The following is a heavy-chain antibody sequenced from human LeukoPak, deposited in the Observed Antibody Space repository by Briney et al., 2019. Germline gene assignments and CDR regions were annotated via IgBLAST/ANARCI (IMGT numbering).Heavy chain of an antibody. J-gene: IGHJ4*02. V-gene: IGHV1-3*01. D-gene: IGHD1-26*01. CDR3: ARDYGFSGSSNGGSHFDY. CDR2: INAGNGNT. CDR1: GYTFTRYT. Sequence: ASVKVSCKASGYTFTRYTLHWVRQAPGQRLELMGWINAGNGNTKYSQKFQGRVTITRDTSASTVYMELSSLRSEDTAVYYCARDYGFSGSSNGGSHFDYWGQGTLVTVSS.